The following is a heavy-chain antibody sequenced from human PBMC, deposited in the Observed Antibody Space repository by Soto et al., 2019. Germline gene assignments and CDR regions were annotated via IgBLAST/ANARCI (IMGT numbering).Heavy chain of an antibody. J-gene: IGHJ6*02. CDR1: GGTFSSYA. V-gene: IGHV1-69*01. Sequence: QVQLVQSGAEVKKPGSSVKVSCKASGGTFSSYAISWVRQAPGQGLEWVGGIIPIFGTANYAQKFQGRVTITADESTSTAYMELSSLRSEDTAVYYCARGRHVDTAMVRDYYYYGMDVWGQGTTVTVSS. D-gene: IGHD5-18*01. CDR3: ARGRHVDTAMVRDYYYYGMDV. CDR2: IIPIFGTA.